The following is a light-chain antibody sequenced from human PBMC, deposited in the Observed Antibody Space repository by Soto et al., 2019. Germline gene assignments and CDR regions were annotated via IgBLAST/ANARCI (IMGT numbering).Light chain of an antibody. CDR3: QQYGNSPWT. Sequence: EIALTQSPGTLSLSPGERGTLSCRASQRFGSSNLAWYQQKPGQAPRLLIYSTSSRATGIPDRFSGSGSGTDFTLTISRLEPEDFAVYYCQQYGNSPWTFGQGTKVDIK. CDR1: QRFGSSN. CDR2: STS. J-gene: IGKJ1*01. V-gene: IGKV3-20*01.